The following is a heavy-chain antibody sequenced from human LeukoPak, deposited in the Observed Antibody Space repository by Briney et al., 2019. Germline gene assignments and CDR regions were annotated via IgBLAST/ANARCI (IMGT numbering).Heavy chain of an antibody. CDR1: GDSISGGDYY. J-gene: IGHJ5*02. CDR3: ARAICPGGSCSWFDP. D-gene: IGHD2-15*01. Sequence: SETLSLTCTVSGDSISGGDYYWGWIRQHPGKGREWIVYSYYSGSTYYNPSLTSRVTISVDTSKNQFSLKLSSVTAADTAVYYCARAICPGGSCSWFDPWGQGTLVTVSS. CDR2: SYYSGST. V-gene: IGHV4-31*03.